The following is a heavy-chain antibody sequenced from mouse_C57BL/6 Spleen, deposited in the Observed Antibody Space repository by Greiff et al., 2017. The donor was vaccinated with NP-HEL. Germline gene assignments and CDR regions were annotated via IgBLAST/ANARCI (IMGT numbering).Heavy chain of an antibody. CDR3: AREEEWYFDV. Sequence: VKLVESGAELARPGASVKMSCKASGYTFTSYTMHWVKQRPGQGLEWIGYINPSSGYTKYNQKFKDKATLTADKSSSTAYMQLSSLTSEDSAVYYCAREEEWYFDVWGTGTTVTVSS. J-gene: IGHJ1*03. CDR2: INPSSGYT. V-gene: IGHV1-4*01. CDR1: GYTFTSYT.